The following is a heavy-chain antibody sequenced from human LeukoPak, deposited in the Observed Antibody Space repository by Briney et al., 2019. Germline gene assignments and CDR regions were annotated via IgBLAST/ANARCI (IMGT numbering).Heavy chain of an antibody. D-gene: IGHD5-24*01. V-gene: IGHV4-39*01. Sequence: SETLSLTCTVSGGSFSNSRYYWGWLRQPPGKGLEWIGSIYNDGNTYKNPSLRSRVTISVDTSKNQFSLNLNSVTAADTAVYYCARPDGYGASGYFEYWGQGTLVTVSS. J-gene: IGHJ4*02. CDR1: GGSFSNSRYY. CDR3: ARPDGYGASGYFEY. CDR2: IYNDGNT.